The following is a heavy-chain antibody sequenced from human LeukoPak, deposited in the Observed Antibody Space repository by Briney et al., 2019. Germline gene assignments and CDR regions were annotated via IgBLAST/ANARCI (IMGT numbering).Heavy chain of an antibody. J-gene: IGHJ6*03. CDR1: GFTFSSYW. D-gene: IGHD2-15*01. CDR3: ARPGGYYYYYYLDV. Sequence: PGGSLRLSCAASGFTFSSYWMSWVRQAPGKGLEWVANIRQDGSEIYYVDSVKGRFTISRYNAKNSLYLQMNSLRAEDTAVYYCARPGGYYYYYYLDVWGKGTTVTVSS. V-gene: IGHV3-7*01. CDR2: IRQDGSEI.